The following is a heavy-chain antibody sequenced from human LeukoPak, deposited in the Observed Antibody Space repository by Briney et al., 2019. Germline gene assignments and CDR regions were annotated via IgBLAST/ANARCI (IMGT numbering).Heavy chain of an antibody. V-gene: IGHV4-34*01. CDR2: INHSGST. J-gene: IGHJ6*03. CDR3: ARGLPIRYYYYMDV. D-gene: IGHD1-26*01. CDR1: GGSFSGYY. Sequence: SETLSLTCAVYGGSFSGYYWSCIRQPPGKGMEWIGEINHSGSTNYNPSLKSRVTISVDTSKNQFSLKLSSVTAADTAVYYCARGLPIRYYYYMDVWGKGTTVTVSS.